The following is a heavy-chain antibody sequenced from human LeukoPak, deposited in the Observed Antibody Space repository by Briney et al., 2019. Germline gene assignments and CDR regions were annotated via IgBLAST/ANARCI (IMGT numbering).Heavy chain of an antibody. CDR2: IYTSGST. D-gene: IGHD3-22*01. CDR1: GGSISSGSYY. CDR3: ARGRYDSSGYYY. V-gene: IGHV4-61*02. Sequence: PSETLSLTCTVSGGSISSGSYYWSWIRQPAGKGLEWIGRIYTSGSTNYNPSLKSRVTISVDTSKNQFSLKLSSVTAADTAVYYCARGRYDSSGYYYWGQGTLVTVSS. J-gene: IGHJ4*02.